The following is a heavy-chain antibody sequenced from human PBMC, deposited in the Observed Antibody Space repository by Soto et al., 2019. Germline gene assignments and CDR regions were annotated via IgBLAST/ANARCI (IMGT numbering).Heavy chain of an antibody. Sequence: QVQLVQSGAEVKKPGASVKVSCKASGYTFTSYYMHWVRQAPGQGLEWMGIINPSGGSTSYAQKFQGRVTMTRDTSTSTVYMELSSLRSEDTAVYYCARSGIAAAGTGLGYYYYYGMDVWGQGTTVTVSS. V-gene: IGHV1-46*01. CDR1: GYTFTSYY. D-gene: IGHD6-13*01. CDR3: ARSGIAAAGTGLGYYYYYGMDV. J-gene: IGHJ6*02. CDR2: INPSGGST.